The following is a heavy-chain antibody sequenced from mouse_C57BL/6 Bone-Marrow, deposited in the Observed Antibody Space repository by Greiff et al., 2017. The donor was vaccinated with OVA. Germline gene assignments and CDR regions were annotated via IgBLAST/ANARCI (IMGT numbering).Heavy chain of an antibody. Sequence: EVKLQESGGDLVKPGGSLKLSCAASGFTFSSYGMSWVRQTPDKRLEWVATISSGGSYTYSPDSVKGRFTISRDNAKNTLYLQMSSLKSEDTAVYYCARRHAWFAYWGQGTLVTVSA. CDR3: ARRHAWFAY. V-gene: IGHV5-6*02. CDR1: GFTFSSYG. J-gene: IGHJ3*01. CDR2: ISSGGSYT.